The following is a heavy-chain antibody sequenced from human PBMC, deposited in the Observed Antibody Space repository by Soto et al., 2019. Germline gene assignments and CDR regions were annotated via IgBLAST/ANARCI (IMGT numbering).Heavy chain of an antibody. J-gene: IGHJ4*02. CDR3: ARHSPTSTVFGIVSSLVY. CDR1: GGSVNIGTYY. Sequence: SETLSLTCTVPGGSVNIGTYYWSWIRQPPGKGLEWIGFIHYSGSTNYNPSLKGRVTMSVDTSKNQFSLRLNSVTAADTAVYYCARHSPTSTVFGIVSSLVYWGQGTLVTVS. V-gene: IGHV4-61*01. D-gene: IGHD1-26*01. CDR2: IHYSGST.